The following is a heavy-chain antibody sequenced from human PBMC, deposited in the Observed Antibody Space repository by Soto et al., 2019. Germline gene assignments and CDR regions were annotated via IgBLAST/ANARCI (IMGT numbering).Heavy chain of an antibody. J-gene: IGHJ5*02. Sequence: ASVKVSCKASGYTFTSYYMHWVRQAPGQGLEWMGIINPSGGSTSYAQKFQGRVTMTRDTSTSTVYMELSSLRSEDTAVYYCARAIVATITGIFWFDPWGQGTLVTAPQ. CDR3: ARAIVATITGIFWFDP. V-gene: IGHV1-46*01. CDR1: GYTFTSYY. CDR2: INPSGGST. D-gene: IGHD5-12*01.